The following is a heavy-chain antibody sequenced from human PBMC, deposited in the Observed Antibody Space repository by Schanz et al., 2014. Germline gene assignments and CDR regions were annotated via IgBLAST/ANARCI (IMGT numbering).Heavy chain of an antibody. J-gene: IGHJ6*02. CDR3: AKARRKSNCSGGRCFHCSYYGMDV. Sequence: DVQLLESGGGLVQPGGSLRLSCAASGFTFNSYAMTWVRQAPGKGLEWVSSISHSGGSKYYADSVKGRFTISRDNSENTLYLQMNSLSAEDTAVYYCAKARRKSNCSGGRCFHCSYYGMDVWGQGTTVTVSS. CDR1: GFTFNSYA. V-gene: IGHV3-23*01. CDR2: ISHSGGSK. D-gene: IGHD2-15*01.